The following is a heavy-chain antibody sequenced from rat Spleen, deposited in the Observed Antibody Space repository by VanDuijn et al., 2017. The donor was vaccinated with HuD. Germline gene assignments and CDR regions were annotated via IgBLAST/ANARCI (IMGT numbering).Heavy chain of an antibody. CDR1: GFTFNNYW. Sequence: EVQLVESGGGLVQPGRSLKLSCVASGFTFNNYWMTWIRQAPGKGLEWVASITNAAGKVYYPDSVKGRFTISRDNAKSTLYLQMDSLRSEDTATYYCARHRTPDYWGQGVMVTVSS. CDR2: ITNAAGKV. V-gene: IGHV5-31*01. J-gene: IGHJ2*01. CDR3: ARHRTPDY. D-gene: IGHD3-4*01.